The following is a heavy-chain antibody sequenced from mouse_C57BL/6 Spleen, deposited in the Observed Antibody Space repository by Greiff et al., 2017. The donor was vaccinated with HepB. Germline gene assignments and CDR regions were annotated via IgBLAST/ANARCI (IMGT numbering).Heavy chain of an antibody. Sequence: EVKLMESGGGLVKPGGSLKLSCAASGFTFSDYGMHWVRQAPEKGLEWVAYISSGSSTIYYADTVKGRFTISRDNAKNTLFLQMTSLRSEDTAMYYCAREGGASFDYWGQGTTLTVSS. D-gene: IGHD1-1*02. CDR1: GFTFSDYG. V-gene: IGHV5-17*01. J-gene: IGHJ2*01. CDR2: ISSGSSTI. CDR3: AREGGASFDY.